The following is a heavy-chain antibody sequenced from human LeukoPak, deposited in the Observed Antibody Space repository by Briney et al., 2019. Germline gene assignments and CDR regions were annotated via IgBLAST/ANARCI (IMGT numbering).Heavy chain of an antibody. V-gene: IGHV3-30*02. J-gene: IGHJ6*03. Sequence: SGGSLRLSCAASGFTFSSYGMHWVRQAPGKGLEWVAFIRYDGSNKYYADSVKGRFTISRDNSKNTLYLQMNSLRAEDTAVYYCAKEYSSGWYGTGYYYYYMDVWGKGTTVTVSS. CDR1: GFTFSSYG. CDR2: IRYDGSNK. CDR3: AKEYSSGWYGTGYYYYYMDV. D-gene: IGHD6-19*01.